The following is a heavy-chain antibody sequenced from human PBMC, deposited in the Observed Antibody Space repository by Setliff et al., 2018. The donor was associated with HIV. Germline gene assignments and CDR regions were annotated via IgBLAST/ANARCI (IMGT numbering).Heavy chain of an antibody. Sequence: SETLSLTCTVSGDSISSGSNYWSWIRQPAGKGLEWIGRIYTSGPRYNPTLENRVTISVDTSKSQFFLMLSSVTAGYPAVYYCARASSDIPGVDSNYFDDWGQGTLVTVSS. J-gene: IGHJ4*02. CDR2: IYTSGP. CDR1: GDSISSGSNY. CDR3: ARASSDIPGVDSNYFDD. D-gene: IGHD2-2*01. V-gene: IGHV4-61*02.